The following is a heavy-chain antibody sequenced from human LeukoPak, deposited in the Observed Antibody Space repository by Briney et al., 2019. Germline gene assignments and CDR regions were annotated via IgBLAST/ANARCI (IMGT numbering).Heavy chain of an antibody. CDR2: IYPGGSDT. Sequence: GESLKISCNGSGYSFTCYWIGWVRQMPGKGLEWMWIIYPGGSDTRYSPSFQGHVTISADKSISTAYLQWSSLKASDTAMYYCARHQYSGYDNALDYWGQGTLVTVSS. CDR1: GYSFTCYW. D-gene: IGHD5-12*01. J-gene: IGHJ4*02. CDR3: ARHQYSGYDNALDY. V-gene: IGHV5-51*01.